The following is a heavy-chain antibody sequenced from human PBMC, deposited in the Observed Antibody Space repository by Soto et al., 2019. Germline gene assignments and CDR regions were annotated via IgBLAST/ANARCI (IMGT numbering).Heavy chain of an antibody. V-gene: IGHV1-69*13. D-gene: IGHD1-7*01. Sequence: SVKVSCKASGGTFSSYAISWVRQAPGQGLEWMGGNIPIFGTANYAQKFQGRVTITADESTSTAYMELSSLRSEDTAVYYCARNPGTTDYYYYYGMDVWGQGTTVTVSS. J-gene: IGHJ6*02. CDR1: GGTFSSYA. CDR2: NIPIFGTA. CDR3: ARNPGTTDYYYYYGMDV.